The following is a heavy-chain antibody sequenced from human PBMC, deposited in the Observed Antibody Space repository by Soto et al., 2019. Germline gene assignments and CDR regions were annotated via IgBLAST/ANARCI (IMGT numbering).Heavy chain of an antibody. CDR1: GFTFSSYA. CDR2: ISYDGSNK. Sequence: QVQLVESGGGVVQPGRSLRLSCAASGFTFSSYAMHWVRQAPGKGLEWVAVISYDGSNKYYADSVKGRLTISRDNSKNTLYLQMNSLRAEDTAVYYCARDFSDCGGDCHFDYWGQGTLVTVSS. J-gene: IGHJ4*02. CDR3: ARDFSDCGGDCHFDY. D-gene: IGHD2-21*02. V-gene: IGHV3-30-3*01.